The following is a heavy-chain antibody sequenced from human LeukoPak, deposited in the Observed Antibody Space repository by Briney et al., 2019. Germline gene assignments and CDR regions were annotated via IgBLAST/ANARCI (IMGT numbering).Heavy chain of an antibody. CDR3: AREVGGGASGQ. CDR1: GFTFSSYA. J-gene: IGHJ4*02. CDR2: ISGSGAST. Sequence: GGSLRLSCAASGFTFSSYAMNWVRQVPGKGLEWVSAISGSGASTYYADSVKGRFSISRDNSKNTLYLQMNSLRVEDTAVYYCAREVGGGASGQWGQGTLVTVSS. V-gene: IGHV3-23*01. D-gene: IGHD3-16*01.